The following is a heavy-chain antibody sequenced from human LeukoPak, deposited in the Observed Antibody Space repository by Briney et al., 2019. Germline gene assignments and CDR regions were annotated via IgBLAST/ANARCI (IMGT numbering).Heavy chain of an antibody. J-gene: IGHJ4*02. CDR1: GGSISSGSYY. V-gene: IGHV4-61*02. CDR3: AAVTRELLFDY. CDR2: IYTSGST. Sequence: SETLSLTRTVSGGSISSGSYYWSWIRQPAGKGLEWIGRIYTSGSTNYNPSLKSRVTISVDTSTNQFSLKLSSVTAADTAVYYCAAVTRELLFDYWGQGTLVTVSS. D-gene: IGHD1-26*01.